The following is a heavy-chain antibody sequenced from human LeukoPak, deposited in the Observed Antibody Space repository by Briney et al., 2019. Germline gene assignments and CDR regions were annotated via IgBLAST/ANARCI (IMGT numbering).Heavy chain of an antibody. Sequence: ASVKVSCKASRYTFTSYGIRWGRQAPGQRVECRGWISAYNGNTNHAQKLQGRVTMTTDTSTSTDYLELSSLRSEDTAVYYCARDNSVRDEAWWFNPWGQGTLVTVSS. CDR3: ARDNSVRDEAWWFNP. CDR2: ISAYNGNT. J-gene: IGHJ5*02. CDR1: RYTFTSYG. D-gene: IGHD5-24*01. V-gene: IGHV1-18*01.